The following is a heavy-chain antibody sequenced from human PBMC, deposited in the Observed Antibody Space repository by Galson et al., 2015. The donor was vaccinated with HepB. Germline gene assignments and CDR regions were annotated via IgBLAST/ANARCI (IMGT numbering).Heavy chain of an antibody. Sequence: SLRLSCAASGFTFSSYSMNWVRQAPGKGLEWVSSISSSSRYIYYADSVKGRFTISRDNAKNSLYLQMNSLRAEDTAVYYCASSSSTFDENDYWGQGTLVTVSS. CDR2: ISSSSRYI. CDR1: GFTFSSYS. D-gene: IGHD2-2*01. V-gene: IGHV3-21*01. CDR3: ASSSSTFDENDY. J-gene: IGHJ4*02.